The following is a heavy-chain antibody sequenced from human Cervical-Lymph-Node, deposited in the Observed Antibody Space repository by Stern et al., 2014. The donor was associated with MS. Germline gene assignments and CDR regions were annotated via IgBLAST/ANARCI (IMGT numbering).Heavy chain of an antibody. J-gene: IGHJ4*02. CDR1: GFSFSIYW. Sequence: EVQLVESGGGLVQPGQSLRLSCAASGFSFSIYWMTWVRQAPGKGLEWVANINQDGTEKYYVCSVKGRLTISRGIAKNSLSLQMNSLRAEDTAVYYCARADYGEVDYWGQGTLVIVSS. V-gene: IGHV3-7*01. CDR3: ARADYGEVDY. D-gene: IGHD4/OR15-4a*01. CDR2: INQDGTEK.